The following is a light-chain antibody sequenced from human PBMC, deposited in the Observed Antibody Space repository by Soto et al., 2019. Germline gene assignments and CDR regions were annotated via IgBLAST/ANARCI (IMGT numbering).Light chain of an antibody. CDR2: GAS. CDR1: RNINRK. Sequence: EIVMTQSPATLSVSPGERATLSCRASRNINRKLAWYQQKPGQAPRHLISGASTRATGIPARFSGSGSGTELTLTISSLQSEDFAVYYCQQYYDYPPLIFGGGTKVEIK. V-gene: IGKV3-15*01. CDR3: QQYYDYPPLI. J-gene: IGKJ4*01.